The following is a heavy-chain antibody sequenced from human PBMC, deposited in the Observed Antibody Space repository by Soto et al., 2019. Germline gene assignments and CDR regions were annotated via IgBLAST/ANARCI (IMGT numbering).Heavy chain of an antibody. CDR3: ARDQGSHPGD. CDR1: TYDFIGYY. CDR2: INPKNGAT. J-gene: IGHJ4*02. Sequence: VELVQSGAEVKKPGASVKVSCRASTYDFIGYYMHWVRQAPGQGLEWMGWINPKNGATMYAQNFQGRVTVTRDRSIGTVYMELRSLRSDDTAVYYCARDQGSHPGDWGQGTLVSVSS. D-gene: IGHD6-13*01. V-gene: IGHV1-2*02.